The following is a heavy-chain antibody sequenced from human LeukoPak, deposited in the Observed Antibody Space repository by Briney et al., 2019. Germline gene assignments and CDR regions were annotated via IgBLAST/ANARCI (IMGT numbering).Heavy chain of an antibody. J-gene: IGHJ4*02. D-gene: IGHD2-21*02. CDR1: GFTLSSYW. CDR2: IKQDGSEK. CDR3: AREDGGDCYD. Sequence: PGGSLRLSCAASGFTLSSYWMSWVRQAPGKGLEWVANIKQDGSEKYYVDSVKGRFTISRDNAKNSLYLQMNSLRAEDTAVYYCAREDGGDCYDWGQGTLVTVSS. V-gene: IGHV3-7*01.